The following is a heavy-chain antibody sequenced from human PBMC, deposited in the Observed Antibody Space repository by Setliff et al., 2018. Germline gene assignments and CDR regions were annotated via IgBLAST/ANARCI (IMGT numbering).Heavy chain of an antibody. CDR1: GGSISSGDYY. D-gene: IGHD3-22*01. CDR2: IYSSGTT. CDR3: ARESRYYYDNLGTLDY. J-gene: IGHJ4*02. V-gene: IGHV4-30-4*08. Sequence: PSETLSLTCTVSGGSISSGDYYWSWIRQPPGKGLEWIGYIYSSGTTYYNPSLKSRVSISVDTSKKQFSLKRSSVTAADTAVYYCARESRYYYDNLGTLDYWGQGTLVTVSS.